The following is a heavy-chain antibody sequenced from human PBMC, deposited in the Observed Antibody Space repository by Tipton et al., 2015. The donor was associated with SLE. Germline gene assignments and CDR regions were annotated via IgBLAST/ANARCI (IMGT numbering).Heavy chain of an antibody. CDR1: GFTFSSYG. D-gene: IGHD6-13*01. CDR3: ARDRYSSSWYYYYGMDV. V-gene: IGHV3-30*02. J-gene: IGHJ6*02. Sequence: SLRLSCAASGFTFSSYGMHWVRQAPGKGLEWVAFIRYDGSNKYYADSVKGRFTISRDNAKNSLYLQMNSLRAEDTAVYYCARDRYSSSWYYYYGMDVWGQGTTVTVSS. CDR2: IRYDGSNK.